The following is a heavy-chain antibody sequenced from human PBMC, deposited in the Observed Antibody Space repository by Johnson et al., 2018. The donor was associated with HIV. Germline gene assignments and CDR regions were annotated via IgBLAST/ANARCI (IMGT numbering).Heavy chain of an antibody. CDR1: GFTFSNAW. V-gene: IGHV3-23*04. CDR3: AKDIKRYCGGDCNDAFDI. Sequence: VQLVESGGGVVQPGGSLRLSCAASGFTFSNAWMSWVRQAPGKGLEWVSAISGSGGSTYYTDSVKGRFTISRDNSKNTLYLQMNSLRAEDTAVYYCAKDIKRYCGGDCNDAFDIWGQGTMVTVSS. CDR2: ISGSGGST. D-gene: IGHD2-21*02. J-gene: IGHJ3*02.